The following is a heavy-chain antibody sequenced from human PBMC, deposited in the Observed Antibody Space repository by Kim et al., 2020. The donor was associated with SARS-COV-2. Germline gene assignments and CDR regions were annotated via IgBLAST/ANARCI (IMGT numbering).Heavy chain of an antibody. D-gene: IGHD3-10*01. J-gene: IGHJ4*02. Sequence: AAPVQGKITISRDESKNTLYLEMNSMKTEDTAVYYCTTEDLDGSGSRLDYWGQGTLVTVSS. V-gene: IGHV3-15*01. CDR3: TTEDLDGSGSRLDY.